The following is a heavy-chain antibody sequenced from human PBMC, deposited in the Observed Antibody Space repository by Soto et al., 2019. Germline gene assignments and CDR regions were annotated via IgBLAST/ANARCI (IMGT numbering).Heavy chain of an antibody. Sequence: SVKVSCKASGFTFSSSAVQWVRQARGQRLEWIGKIVVGSGNTNYAQKFQERVTITRDMSTSTAYMELSSLRSEGTAFYYCAAFDPGPMGFDPWGQGTLVTVSS. CDR2: IVVGSGNT. D-gene: IGHD3-9*01. J-gene: IGHJ5*02. V-gene: IGHV1-58*01. CDR1: GFTFSSSA. CDR3: AAFDPGPMGFDP.